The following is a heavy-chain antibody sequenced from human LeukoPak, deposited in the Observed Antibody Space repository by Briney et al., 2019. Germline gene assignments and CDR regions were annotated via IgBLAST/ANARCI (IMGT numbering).Heavy chain of an antibody. V-gene: IGHV1-3*01. CDR3: ARGYCSSTSCYRGPFDY. CDR2: INAGNGNT. D-gene: IGHD2-2*01. Sequence: ASVKVSCKASGYTFTSYAMHWMRQAPGQRLEWMGWINAGNGNTKYSQKFQGRVTITRDTSASTAYMELSSLRSEDTAVYYCARGYCSSTSCYRGPFDYWGQGTLVTVSS. J-gene: IGHJ4*02. CDR1: GYTFTSYA.